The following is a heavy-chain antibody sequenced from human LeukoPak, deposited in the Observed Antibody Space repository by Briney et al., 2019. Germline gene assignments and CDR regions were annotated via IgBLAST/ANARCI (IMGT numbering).Heavy chain of an antibody. D-gene: IGHD5-24*01. CDR1: GGSISNYY. CDR2: IYYSGST. CDR3: ARSPSRDGYNNLILFEN. Sequence: PSETLSLTCTVSGGSISNYYWSWIRQPPGKGLEWIRYIYYSGSTDYNPSLKSRVTISVDTSENHFSLMLTFVTAADTAVYYCARSPSRDGYNNLILFENWGQGTLVTVSS. J-gene: IGHJ4*02. V-gene: IGHV4-59*08.